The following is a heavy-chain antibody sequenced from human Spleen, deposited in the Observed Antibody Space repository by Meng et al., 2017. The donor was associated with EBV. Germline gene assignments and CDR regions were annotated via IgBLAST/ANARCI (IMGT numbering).Heavy chain of an antibody. V-gene: IGHV7-4-1*02. D-gene: IGHD3-16*02. CDR3: ARDRTFGGFIGYSDY. CDR2: INTVTGIP. CDR1: GYTFITYA. Sequence: QVQVVQAGCELKRPGASVKVACKASGYTFITYAINWVRQAPGQGLEWMGWINTVTGIPTYSQDFTGRFVFSVDTSVDTAYLQISSLKAEDTAIYYCARDRTFGGFIGYSDYWGQGTLVTVSS. J-gene: IGHJ4*02.